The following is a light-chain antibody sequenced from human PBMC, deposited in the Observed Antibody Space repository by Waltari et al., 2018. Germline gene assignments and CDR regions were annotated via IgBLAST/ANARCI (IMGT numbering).Light chain of an antibody. J-gene: IGKJ3*01. CDR3: QQYHSTPFT. CDR2: WAS. CDR1: HSVLETSANKNY. Sequence: DIVMTQSPDSLAVSLGERATINCKSSHSVLETSANKNYLAWYQQRPGQSPKFLFYWASVREAGVPERLSASGSGTDFTLTINSLQAEDVAVYYCQQYHSTPFTFGPGTKVDIK. V-gene: IGKV4-1*01.